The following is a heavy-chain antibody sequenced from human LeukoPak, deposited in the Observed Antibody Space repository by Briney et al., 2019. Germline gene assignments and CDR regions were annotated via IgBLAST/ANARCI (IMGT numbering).Heavy chain of an antibody. V-gene: IGHV4-59*01. CDR2: IYYSGST. Sequence: SETLSLTCTVSGGSISSYYWSWIRQAPGKGLEWIGYIYYSGSTNYNPSLKSRVTISVDTSKNQFSLKLSSVTAADTAVYYCARGFDYGAVYWGQGTLVTVSS. CDR3: ARGFDYGAVY. D-gene: IGHD4-17*01. CDR1: GGSISSYY. J-gene: IGHJ4*02.